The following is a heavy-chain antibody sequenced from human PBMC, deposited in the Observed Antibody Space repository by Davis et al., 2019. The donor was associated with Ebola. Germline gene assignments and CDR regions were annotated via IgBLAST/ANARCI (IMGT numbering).Heavy chain of an antibody. J-gene: IGHJ6*02. CDR3: AALTPMLSTDV. V-gene: IGHV3-23*01. D-gene: IGHD3-10*02. CDR2: ISNSGKSH. CDR1: ILTFKDLT. Sequence: GESLKISCAASILTFKDLTMTWVRQAPGRGLEWVSSISNSGKSHFYADSVRGRFTISRDNSEKRVYLQMNDLRVDDTATYFCAALTPMLSTDVWGQGVAVTVS.